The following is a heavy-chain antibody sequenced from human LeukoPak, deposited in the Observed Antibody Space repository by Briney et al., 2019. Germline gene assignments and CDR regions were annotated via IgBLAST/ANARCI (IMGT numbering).Heavy chain of an antibody. Sequence: GGSLRLSCAASGFTFSSYSMNWVRQAPGKGLEWVSYISTSSTTIYYADSVKGRFSISRDNAKNSLYLQMNSLRSEDTAVYYYARKGWFGQYYMDVWGKGTTVTVSS. CDR2: ISTSSTTI. J-gene: IGHJ6*03. CDR3: ARKGWFGQYYMDV. CDR1: GFTFSSYS. V-gene: IGHV3-48*01. D-gene: IGHD3-10*01.